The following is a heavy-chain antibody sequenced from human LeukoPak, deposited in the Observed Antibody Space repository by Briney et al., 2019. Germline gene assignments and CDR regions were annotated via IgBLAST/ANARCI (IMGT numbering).Heavy chain of an antibody. D-gene: IGHD4/OR15-4a*01. CDR3: AKDRLGSHYGGAFDY. Sequence: GGSLRLSCAASGFTFSSYGMHWVRQAPGKGLEWVAFIRNDGKNKYYADSVKGRFTVSRDDSKSTLYLQMNSLRPEGTAVYYCAKDRLGSHYGGAFDYWGQGTLVTVSS. CDR1: GFTFSSYG. V-gene: IGHV3-30*02. J-gene: IGHJ4*02. CDR2: IRNDGKNK.